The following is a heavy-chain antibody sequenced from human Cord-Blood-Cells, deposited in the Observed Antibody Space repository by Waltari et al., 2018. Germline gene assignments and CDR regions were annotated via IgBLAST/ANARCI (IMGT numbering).Heavy chain of an antibody. D-gene: IGHD3-10*01. J-gene: IGHJ3*02. CDR2: IWYDGSNQ. CDR3: VPGGAFDI. CDR1: GFTFSSVG. Sequence: VPLVESGGGVVQPGRSLRLSCEASGFTFSSVGMHWVRQAPGKGLEWVAVIWYDGSNQYYADSVKGRFTISRDNSKNTLYLQMNSLRAEDTAMYYCVPGGAFDIWGQGTMVTVSS. V-gene: IGHV3-33*08.